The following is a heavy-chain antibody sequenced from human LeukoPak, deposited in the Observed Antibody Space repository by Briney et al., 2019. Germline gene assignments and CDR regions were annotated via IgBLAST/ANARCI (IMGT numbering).Heavy chain of an antibody. D-gene: IGHD3-3*01. Sequence: SQTLSLTCTVSGGSISSGDCYWSWIRQPPGKGLEWIGYIYYSGSTYYNPSLKSRVTISVDTSKNQFSLKLSSVTAADTAVYYCARAEGGITIFGVRYWGQGTLVTVSS. CDR2: IYYSGST. CDR3: ARAEGGITIFGVRY. J-gene: IGHJ4*02. CDR1: GGSISSGDCY. V-gene: IGHV4-30-4*08.